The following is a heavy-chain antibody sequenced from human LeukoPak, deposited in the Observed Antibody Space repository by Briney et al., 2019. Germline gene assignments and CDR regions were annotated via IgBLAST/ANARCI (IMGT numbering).Heavy chain of an antibody. D-gene: IGHD2-2*01. CDR3: AREFNQLLWAPSFDY. Sequence: PGRSLRLSCAASGFTFSSYGMHWVRQAPGKGLEWVAVISYDGSNKYYADSVKGRFTISRDNSKNTLYLQMNSLRAEDTAVYYRAREFNQLLWAPSFDYWGQGTLVTVSS. J-gene: IGHJ4*02. CDR1: GFTFSSYG. V-gene: IGHV3-30*03. CDR2: ISYDGSNK.